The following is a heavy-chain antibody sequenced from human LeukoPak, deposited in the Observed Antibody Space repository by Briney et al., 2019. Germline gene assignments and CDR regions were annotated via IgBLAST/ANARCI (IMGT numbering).Heavy chain of an antibody. CDR2: IYSGGST. Sequence: GGSLRLSRAASGFTVSSNYMSWVRQAPGKGLEWVSVIYSGGSTYYADSVKGRFTISRDNSKNTLYLQMNSLRAEDTAVYYCARGQSSSFGGFDPWGQGTLVTVSS. CDR1: GFTVSSNY. D-gene: IGHD6-6*01. V-gene: IGHV3-53*01. CDR3: ARGQSSSFGGFDP. J-gene: IGHJ5*02.